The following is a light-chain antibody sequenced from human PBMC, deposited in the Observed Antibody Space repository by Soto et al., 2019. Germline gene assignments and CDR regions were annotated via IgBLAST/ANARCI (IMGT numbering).Light chain of an antibody. CDR1: SSDVGGYNY. CDR3: SSYAGSNLV. CDR2: EVS. Sequence: QSALTQPPSASGSPGQSVTISCTGTSSDVGGYNYVSWYQQHPGKAPKLMIYEVSKRPSGVPDRFSGSKSRNTASLTVSGLQAEDEADYYCSSYAGSNLVFGGGTKLTVL. V-gene: IGLV2-8*01. J-gene: IGLJ2*01.